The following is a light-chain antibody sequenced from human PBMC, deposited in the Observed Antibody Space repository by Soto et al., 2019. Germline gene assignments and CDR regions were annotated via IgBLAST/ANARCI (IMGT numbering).Light chain of an antibody. CDR3: QHHNNWPPGT. V-gene: IGKV3-15*01. J-gene: IGKJ1*01. CDR1: LSVGTN. CDR2: GAT. Sequence: VMTQSPATLSVSPRERATLSCRASLSVGTNLAWYQQKPGQPPRLLIYGATTRATGIPARFSGSGSGTDFTLTISSLQSEDFAVYYCQHHNNWPPGTFGQGTRVEIK.